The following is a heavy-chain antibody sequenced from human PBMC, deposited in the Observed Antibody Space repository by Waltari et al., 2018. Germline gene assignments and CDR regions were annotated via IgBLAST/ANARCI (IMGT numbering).Heavy chain of an antibody. J-gene: IGHJ4*02. CDR1: GGSISSSNW. Sequence: QVQLQESGPGLVKPSGTLSLTCAVSGGSISSSNWWSWVRQPPGKGLEWIGEIYHSGSTNYNPSLTSRVTISVDKSKNQFSLKLSSVTAADTAVYYCARAVGWGYYYGSGSYRYYFDYWGQGTLVTVSS. V-gene: IGHV4-4*02. D-gene: IGHD3-10*01. CDR3: ARAVGWGYYYGSGSYRYYFDY. CDR2: IYHSGST.